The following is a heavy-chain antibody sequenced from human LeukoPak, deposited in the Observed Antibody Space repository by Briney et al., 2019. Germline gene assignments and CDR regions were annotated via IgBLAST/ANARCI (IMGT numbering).Heavy chain of an antibody. CDR3: AKDKGWGYSSYDYYGMDV. CDR2: INGGGSNT. J-gene: IGHJ6*02. CDR1: GFTFNTYV. V-gene: IGHV3-23*01. Sequence: GGSLRLSCAASGFTFNTYVMSWVRQAPGKGLEWVSAINGGGSNTYYADSVKGRFTISRDISKNTLYVQMNSLRAEDAAVYYCAKDKGWGYSSYDYYGMDVWGQGTTVTVSS. D-gene: IGHD1-26*01.